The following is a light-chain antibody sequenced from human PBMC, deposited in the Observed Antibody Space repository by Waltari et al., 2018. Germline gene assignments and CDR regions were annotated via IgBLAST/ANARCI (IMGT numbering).Light chain of an antibody. CDR1: TGHSDFA. V-gene: IGLV4-69*01. Sequence: QPVLTQSPSASASLGASVKLTCTLSTGHSDFAIAWHQQQPERGPRYLMKLNSDGSHTKGDEIPDRFSGSSSGAGRYLIISGLQSEDEAAYYCQTWGSGIVTFGGGTQLTVL. CDR2: LNSDGSH. J-gene: IGLJ2*01. CDR3: QTWGSGIVT.